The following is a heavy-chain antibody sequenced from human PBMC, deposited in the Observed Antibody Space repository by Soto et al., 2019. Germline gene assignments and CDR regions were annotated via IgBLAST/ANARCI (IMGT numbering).Heavy chain of an antibody. CDR2: ISNDGNRQ. CDR1: GFSFSSQS. D-gene: IGHD5-18*01. Sequence: GGSLRLSCVASGFSFSSQSMHWVRQAPGKGLEWVAAISNDGNRQLYADSVKDRFTISRDNSRNTLDLQMNNLRTEDTGVYFCARDIYSYGSVGTPDIWGQGTMVTVSS. CDR3: ARDIYSYGSVGTPDI. V-gene: IGHV3-30-3*01. J-gene: IGHJ3*02.